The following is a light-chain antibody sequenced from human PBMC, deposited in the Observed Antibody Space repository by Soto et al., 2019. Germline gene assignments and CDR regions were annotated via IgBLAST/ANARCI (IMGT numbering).Light chain of an antibody. CDR1: SSNIGAGYD. J-gene: IGLJ2*01. CDR2: GNS. V-gene: IGLV1-40*01. Sequence: QSVLTQPPSVSGAPGQRVTISCTGSSSNIGAGYDVHWYQQLPGTAPKLLIYGNSNRPSGVPDRFSGSKSGTSASLAITGPQAEDEAEYYCQSYDSSLSGSRFGGGTKVTVL. CDR3: QSYDSSLSGSR.